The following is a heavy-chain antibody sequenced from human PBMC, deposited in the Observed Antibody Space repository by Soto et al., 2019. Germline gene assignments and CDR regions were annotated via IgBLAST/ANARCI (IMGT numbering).Heavy chain of an antibody. CDR1: GYIFTSYG. CDR2: ISAYNENT. D-gene: IGHD3-10*01. Sequence: ASVKVSCKASGYIFTSYGFNWVRQAPGQGLEWMGWISAYNENTNYAQSLQGRVTMTTDTSTSTAYMELRSLRSDDTAVYYCARDLNPYSYGSHSSWFDPWGQGTLVTVSS. V-gene: IGHV1-18*04. CDR3: ARDLNPYSYGSHSSWFDP. J-gene: IGHJ5*02.